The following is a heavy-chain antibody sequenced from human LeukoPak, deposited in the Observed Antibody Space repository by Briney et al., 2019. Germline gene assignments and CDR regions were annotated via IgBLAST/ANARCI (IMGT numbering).Heavy chain of an antibody. CDR3: ARVRRSRLAELDY. J-gene: IGHJ4*02. V-gene: IGHV4-34*01. D-gene: IGHD1-14*01. Sequence: SETLSLTCAVYGGSFSGYYWSWIRQPPGKGLEWIGEINHSGSTNYNPSLKSRVTISVDTSKNQFSLKLSSVAAADTAVYYCARVRRSRLAELDYWGQGTLVTVSS. CDR2: INHSGST. CDR1: GGSFSGYY.